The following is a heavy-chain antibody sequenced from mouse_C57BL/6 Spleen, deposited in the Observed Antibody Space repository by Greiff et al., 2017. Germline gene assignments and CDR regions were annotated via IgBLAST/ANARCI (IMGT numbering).Heavy chain of an antibody. D-gene: IGHD2-12*01. CDR2: ISYDGSN. V-gene: IGHV3-6*01. Sequence: EVKLVESGPGLVKPSQSLSLTCSVTGYSITSGYYWNWIRQFPGNKLEWMGYISYDGSNNYNPSLKNRISITRDTSKNQFFLKLNSVTTEDTATYYCARVEDDEDYAMDYWGQGTSVTVSS. CDR1: GYSITSGYY. CDR3: ARVEDDEDYAMDY. J-gene: IGHJ4*01.